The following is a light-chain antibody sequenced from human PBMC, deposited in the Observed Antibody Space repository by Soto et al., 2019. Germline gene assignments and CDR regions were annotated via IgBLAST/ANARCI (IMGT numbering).Light chain of an antibody. CDR2: GAS. V-gene: IGKV3-20*01. Sequence: IVLTVGPGTLAVXPXVXXSXXXRASQSVSSSHLAWYQQKPGQAPRLLIYGASSRPTGIPDRFSGSGSGTDFTLTISRLEPEDFAVYYCQQYGSSLITFGQGTRLET. CDR3: QQYGSSLIT. CDR1: QSVSSSH. J-gene: IGKJ5*01.